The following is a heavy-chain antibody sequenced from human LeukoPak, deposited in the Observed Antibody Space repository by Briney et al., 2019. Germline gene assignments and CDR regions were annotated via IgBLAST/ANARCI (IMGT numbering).Heavy chain of an antibody. CDR3: ARDETAYGSGSVDY. J-gene: IGHJ4*02. CDR1: GFTFSSYW. CDR2: IKQDGSEK. D-gene: IGHD3-10*01. Sequence: GGSLRLSCAASGFTFSSYWMSWDRQAPGKGLEWVANIKQDGSEKYYVDSVKGRFTISRDNAKNSLYLQMNSLRAEDTAVYYCARDETAYGSGSVDYWGQGTLVTVSS. V-gene: IGHV3-7*01.